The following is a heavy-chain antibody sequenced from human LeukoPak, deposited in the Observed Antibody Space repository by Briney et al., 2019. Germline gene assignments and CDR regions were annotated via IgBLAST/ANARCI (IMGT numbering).Heavy chain of an antibody. CDR2: IHAGVST. CDR1: GFSVAGNS. D-gene: IGHD4-17*01. J-gene: IGHJ4*02. V-gene: IGHV3-66*01. CDR3: ARDTVD. Sequence: GGSLRLSCAASGFSVAGNSMGWVRQAPEQGLEWFSLIHAGVSTEYADSVKGRFIISTDNSNNMLFLQMNILRSEDTGPYFCARDTVDGGQGTLVTVS.